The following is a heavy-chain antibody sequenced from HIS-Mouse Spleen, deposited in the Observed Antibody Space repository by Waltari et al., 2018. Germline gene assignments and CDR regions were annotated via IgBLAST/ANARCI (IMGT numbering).Heavy chain of an antibody. Sequence: AASGFTFSSYWMSWVRQAPGKGLEWVANIKQDGSEKYYVDSVKGRFTLSRDNAKNSLYLQMNSLRAEDTAVYYCARDSDWGDAFDIWGQGTMVTVSS. CDR1: GFTFSSYW. CDR3: ARDSDWGDAFDI. J-gene: IGHJ3*02. V-gene: IGHV3-7*01. D-gene: IGHD7-27*01. CDR2: IKQDGSEK.